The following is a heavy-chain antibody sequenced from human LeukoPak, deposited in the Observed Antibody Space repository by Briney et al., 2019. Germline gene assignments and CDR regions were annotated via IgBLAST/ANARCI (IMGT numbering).Heavy chain of an antibody. J-gene: IGHJ6*02. CDR1: GGSISSGGYS. Sequence: SETLSPTCAVSGGSISSGGYSWSWIRQPPGKGLEWIGYIYHSGSTYYNPSLKSRVTISVDRSKNQFSLKLSSVTAADTAVYYCAKGSVSWVGGPSHWLGMDVWGQGTTVTVSS. CDR3: AKGSVSWVGGPSHWLGMDV. CDR2: IYHSGST. D-gene: IGHD3-9*01. V-gene: IGHV4-30-2*01.